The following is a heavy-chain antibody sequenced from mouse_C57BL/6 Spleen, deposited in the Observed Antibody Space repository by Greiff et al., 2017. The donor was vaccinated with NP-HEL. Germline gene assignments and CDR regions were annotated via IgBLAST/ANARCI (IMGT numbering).Heavy chain of an antibody. CDR2: IYPGDGDT. V-gene: IGHV1-82*01. CDR3: AGSYYSNPWFAY. Sequence: VQLQQSGPELVKPGASVKISCKASGYAFSSSWMNWVKQRPGKGLEWIGRIYPGDGDTNYNGKFKGKATLTADKSSSTAYMQLSSLTSEDSAVYFCAGSYYSNPWFAYWGQGTLVTVSA. D-gene: IGHD2-5*01. CDR1: GYAFSSSW. J-gene: IGHJ3*01.